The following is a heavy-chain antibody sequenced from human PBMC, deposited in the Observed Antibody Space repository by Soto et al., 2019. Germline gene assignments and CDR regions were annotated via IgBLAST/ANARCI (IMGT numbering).Heavy chain of an antibody. CDR3: ARAGSPFHSDSTGYWGFDY. CDR1: GFTFSDHQ. D-gene: IGHD3-9*01. J-gene: IGHJ4*02. CDR2: IYSSGTT. V-gene: IGHV3-53*01. Sequence: GSLRLSCAASGFTFSDHQMNWVRQAPGRGLEWVSVIYSSGTTYYGDSVKGRFTISRDNSKNTLYLQMNSLRTEDTALYYCARAGSPFHSDSTGYWGFDYWGQGTLVTVSS.